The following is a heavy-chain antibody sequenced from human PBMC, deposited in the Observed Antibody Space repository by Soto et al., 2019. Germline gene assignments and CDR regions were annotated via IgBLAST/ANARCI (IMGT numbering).Heavy chain of an antibody. D-gene: IGHD3-22*01. CDR3: ASGYYYDSSGYHYYYGMDV. CDR1: GGSISSSNYH. Sequence: SETLSLTCTVSGGSISSSNYHWDWIRQPPGKGLEWIGSIYYSGSTYYNPSLKSRVTISVDTSKNQFSLKLSSVTAADTAVYYCASGYYYDSSGYHYYYGMDVWGQGTTVTVSS. V-gene: IGHV4-39*07. CDR2: IYYSGST. J-gene: IGHJ6*02.